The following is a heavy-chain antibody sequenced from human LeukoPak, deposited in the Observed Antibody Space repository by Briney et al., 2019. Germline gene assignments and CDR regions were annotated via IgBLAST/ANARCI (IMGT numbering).Heavy chain of an antibody. CDR1: GGTFSSYA. CDR2: IIPIFGTA. V-gene: IGHV1-69*05. D-gene: IGHD6-13*01. J-gene: IGHJ3*02. CDR3: AAEAAAAGRGGDAFDI. Sequence: SVKVSCKASGGTFSSYAISWVRQAPGQGLEWMGRIIPIFGTANYAQRFQGRVTITTDESTSTAYMELSSLRSEDTAVYYCAAEAAAAGRGGDAFDIWGQGTMVTVSS.